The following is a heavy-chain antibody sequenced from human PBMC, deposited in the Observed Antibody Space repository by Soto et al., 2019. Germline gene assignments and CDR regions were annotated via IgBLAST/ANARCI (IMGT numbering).Heavy chain of an antibody. CDR3: ATFYERAIFGVVISEDYYYMDV. D-gene: IGHD3-3*01. J-gene: IGHJ6*03. CDR2: ISGSGGST. Sequence: EVQLLESGGGLVQPGGSLRLSCAASGFTFSSYAMSWVRQAPGKGLERVSIISGSGGSTYYADSVRGRFTISRDNSKKTLYLQMNSLRAEDTAVYYCATFYERAIFGVVISEDYYYMDVWGKGTTVTVSS. CDR1: GFTFSSYA. V-gene: IGHV3-23*01.